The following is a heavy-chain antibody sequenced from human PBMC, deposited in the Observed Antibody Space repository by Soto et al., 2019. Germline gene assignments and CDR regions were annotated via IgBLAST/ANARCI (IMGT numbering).Heavy chain of an antibody. J-gene: IGHJ4*01. CDR2: INHSGST. CDR1: GGSFSGDY. CDR3: ARGSSSWYVDY. D-gene: IGHD6-13*01. V-gene: IGHV4-34*01. Sequence: SATLSLSSAFYGGSFSGDYWCWLHQPAWGGRGWIGEINHSGSTNYNPSLKSRVTISVDTSKNQFSLRLGSVTAADTAVYYCARGSSSWYVDYWGHGTLVTV.